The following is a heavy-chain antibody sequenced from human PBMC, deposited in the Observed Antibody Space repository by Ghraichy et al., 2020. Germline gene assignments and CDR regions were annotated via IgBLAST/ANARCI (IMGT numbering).Heavy chain of an antibody. CDR3: SRDRRMWELTAYYYGMDV. J-gene: IGHJ6*02. CDR2: IYYSGST. V-gene: IGHV4-59*01. CDR1: GGSISSYD. Sequence: SETLSLTCTVSGGSISSYDWSWIRQPPGKGLEWIGYIYYSGSTNYNPSLKSRVTISVDTYKNQFSLKLSSVTAAETAVYYCSRDRRMWELTAYYYGMDVWGQGTTVTVSS. D-gene: IGHD1-26*01.